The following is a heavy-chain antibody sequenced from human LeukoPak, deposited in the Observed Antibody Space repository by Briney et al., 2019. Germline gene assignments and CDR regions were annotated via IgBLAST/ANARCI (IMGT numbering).Heavy chain of an antibody. Sequence: GGSLRLSCAASGFTFSSYSMNWVRHAPGKRLELVSSISSSSSYIYYADSVKGRFTISRDNAKNSLYLQMNSLRAEDTAVYYCARDLGLVDYWGQGTLVTVSS. J-gene: IGHJ4*02. V-gene: IGHV3-21*01. CDR3: ARDLGLVDY. CDR2: ISSSSSYI. D-gene: IGHD3-16*01. CDR1: GFTFSSYS.